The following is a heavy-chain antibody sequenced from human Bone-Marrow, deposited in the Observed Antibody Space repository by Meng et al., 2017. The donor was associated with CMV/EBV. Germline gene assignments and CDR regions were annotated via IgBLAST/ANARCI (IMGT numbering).Heavy chain of an antibody. Sequence: GESLKISCAASGITFSSYWMTWVHQAPGKGLEWVANIKKDGSEKYYADSVKGRFTISRDNAKNTLYLQMNSLRAEDTAVYYCARDMGYDFWSGYFPNYYGMDVWGQGTTVTVSS. D-gene: IGHD3-3*01. V-gene: IGHV3-7*01. CDR1: GITFSSYW. J-gene: IGHJ6*02. CDR2: IKKDGSEK. CDR3: ARDMGYDFWSGYFPNYYGMDV.